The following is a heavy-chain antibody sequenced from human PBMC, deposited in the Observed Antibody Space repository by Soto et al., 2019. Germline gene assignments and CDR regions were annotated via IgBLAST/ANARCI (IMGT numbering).Heavy chain of an antibody. Sequence: QVQLVQSGAEVKKPGSSVKVSGKASGDTFTNFGISWVRQAPGQVLEWMGWISAYNGNTNYAQKFQGRVTMTTDTSTSTAYMEVRSLRFDDTAVYSCARGGTPIDSWGQGTLVTVSS. CDR3: ARGGTPIDS. D-gene: IGHD2-15*01. CDR2: ISAYNGNT. CDR1: GDTFTNFG. J-gene: IGHJ4*02. V-gene: IGHV1-18*01.